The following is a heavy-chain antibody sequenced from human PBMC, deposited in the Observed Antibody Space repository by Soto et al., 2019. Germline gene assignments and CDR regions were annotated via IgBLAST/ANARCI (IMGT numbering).Heavy chain of an antibody. V-gene: IGHV3-30-3*01. J-gene: IGHJ6*02. CDR1: GFTFSSYA. Sequence: QVQLVESGGGVVQPGRSLRLSCAASGFTFSSYAMHWVRQAPGKGLEWVAVISYDGSNKYYADSVKGRFTISRDNSKNTLYLQMNSLRAEDTAVYYCARARGIQNWNYGRRDGMDVWGQGTTVTVSS. D-gene: IGHD1-7*01. CDR2: ISYDGSNK. CDR3: ARARGIQNWNYGRRDGMDV.